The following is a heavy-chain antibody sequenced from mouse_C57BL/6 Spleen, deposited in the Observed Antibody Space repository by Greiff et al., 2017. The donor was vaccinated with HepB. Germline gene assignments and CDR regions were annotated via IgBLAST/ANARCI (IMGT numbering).Heavy chain of an antibody. J-gene: IGHJ2*01. CDR3: ARARDYGYVDY. Sequence: EVQRVESGGGLVKPGGSLKLSCAASGFTFSSYAMSWVRQTPEKRLEWVATISDGGSYTYYPDNVKGRFTISRDNAKNNLYLQMSHLKSEDTAMYYCARARDYGYVDYWGQGTTLTVSS. CDR1: GFTFSSYA. D-gene: IGHD2-2*01. V-gene: IGHV5-4*01. CDR2: ISDGGSYT.